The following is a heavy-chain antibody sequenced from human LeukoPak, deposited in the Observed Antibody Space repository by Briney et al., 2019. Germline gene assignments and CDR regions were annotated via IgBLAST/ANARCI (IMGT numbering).Heavy chain of an antibody. CDR3: ARDHVSGYYAY. V-gene: IGHV3-7*01. CDR1: GFTFHTYW. D-gene: IGHD5/OR15-5a*01. Sequence: PGGSLRLSCAASGFTFHTYWMTWVRQAPGKGLEWVANIKEDGSDKYYADPVRGRFAISRDNAKNSLYLQMNTLTVADTAIYYCARDHVSGYYAYWGQGTLVTVSS. CDR2: IKEDGSDK. J-gene: IGHJ4*02.